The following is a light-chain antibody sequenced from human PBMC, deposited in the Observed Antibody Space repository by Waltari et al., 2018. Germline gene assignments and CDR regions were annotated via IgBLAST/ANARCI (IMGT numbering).Light chain of an antibody. CDR2: DVS. J-gene: IGLJ3*02. V-gene: IGLV2-14*01. Sequence: QSALTPPASVSWSPGQSITLSCPGTSSDVGGYNSVSWYQQHPGKVPKLLIFDVSNRPSGVSNRFSGSKSGNTASLTISGLQAEDESDYYCCSFTSRSTWVFGGGTKLTVL. CDR1: SSDVGGYNS. CDR3: CSFTSRSTWV.